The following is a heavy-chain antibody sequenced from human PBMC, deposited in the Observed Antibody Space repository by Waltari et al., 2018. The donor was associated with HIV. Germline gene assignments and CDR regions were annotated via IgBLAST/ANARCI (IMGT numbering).Heavy chain of an antibody. CDR2: ISSSGSTI. CDR3: ASDAYGSGSYYNPDAFDI. Sequence: EVQLVESGGGLVQTGGSLRISCAASGFTFSTYDMNWVRQAPGKGLEWVSYISSSGSTIYYADSVKGRFTISRDNAKNSLSLQMNSLRAEDTAVYYCASDAYGSGSYYNPDAFDIWGQGTMVTVSS. D-gene: IGHD3-10*01. CDR1: GFTFSTYD. V-gene: IGHV3-48*03. J-gene: IGHJ3*02.